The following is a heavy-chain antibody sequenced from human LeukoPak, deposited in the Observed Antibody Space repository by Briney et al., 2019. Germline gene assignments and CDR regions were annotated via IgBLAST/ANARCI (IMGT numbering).Heavy chain of an antibody. Sequence: SGTLSLTCAVSGGSISSSKWWSWVRQPPGKGLEWIGEIYHSGSTNYNPSLKSRVTISVDKSKTQFSLKLSSVTAADTAVYYCARLPSSSWLNWFDPWGQGTLVTVSS. D-gene: IGHD6-13*01. J-gene: IGHJ5*02. CDR2: IYHSGST. CDR3: ARLPSSSWLNWFDP. V-gene: IGHV4-4*02. CDR1: GGSISSSKW.